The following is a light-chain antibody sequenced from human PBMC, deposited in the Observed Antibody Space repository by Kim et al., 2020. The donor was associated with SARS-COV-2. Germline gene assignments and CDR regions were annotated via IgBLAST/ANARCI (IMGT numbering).Light chain of an antibody. CDR3: SSFTTSTTWV. V-gene: IGLV2-14*03. CDR1: SSDIGDSNY. CDR2: DVR. Sequence: QSALTQPASVSGSPGQSITISCTGTSSDIGDSNYVSWYQQYPGKAPKLMIYDVRVRPSGASNRFSGSKSGNTASLTISGLQSEDEADYYCSSFTTSTTWVFGGGTKVTVL. J-gene: IGLJ3*02.